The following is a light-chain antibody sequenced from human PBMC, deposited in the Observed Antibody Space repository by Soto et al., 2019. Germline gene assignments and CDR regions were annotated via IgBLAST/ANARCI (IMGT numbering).Light chain of an antibody. CDR1: QSVSSN. CDR2: STS. J-gene: IGKJ2*01. V-gene: IGKV3-15*01. CDR3: QQYNNWPPYT. Sequence: EIVITQSPATLSVSPGERATLTCRASQSVSSNLAWYQQKPGQAPRLLIYSTSTRATGIPARFSGSGSGTDFTLTISSLQSEDFAVYYCQQYNNWPPYTFGQGTKLEIK.